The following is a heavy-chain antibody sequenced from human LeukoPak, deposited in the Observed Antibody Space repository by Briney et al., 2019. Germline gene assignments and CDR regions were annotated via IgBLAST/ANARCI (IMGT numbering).Heavy chain of an antibody. D-gene: IGHD4-17*01. CDR1: GGSVSSGSYY. Sequence: PSETLSLTCTVSGGSVSSGSYYWSWIRQPPGKGLEWIGYIYYSGSTNYNPSLKSRVTISVDRSKNQFSLKLSSVTAADTAVYYCAVPSHGDYDDAFDIWGQGTMVTVSS. CDR3: AVPSHGDYDDAFDI. V-gene: IGHV4-61*01. J-gene: IGHJ3*02. CDR2: IYYSGST.